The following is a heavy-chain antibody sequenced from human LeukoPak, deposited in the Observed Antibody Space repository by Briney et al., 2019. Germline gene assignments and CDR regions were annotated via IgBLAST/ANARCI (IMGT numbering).Heavy chain of an antibody. V-gene: IGHV4-34*01. D-gene: IGHD6-6*01. CDR1: DGSFSDYY. J-gene: IGHJ4*02. CDR2: INHSGSI. Sequence: SETLSLTCGVYDGSFSDYYWNWIRQPPGKGLEWIGEINHSGSINYSPSFTSRVTMSVDTSKNQFSLRLSSVTAADTAVYFCARDTIAARKFDYWGQGTLVIVSS. CDR3: ARDTIAARKFDY.